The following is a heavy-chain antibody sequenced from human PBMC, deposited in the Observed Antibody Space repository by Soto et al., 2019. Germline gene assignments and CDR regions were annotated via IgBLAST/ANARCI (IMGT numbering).Heavy chain of an antibody. Sequence: GGSLRLSCAASGFTFSNAWMSWVRQAPGKGLEWVGRIKSKTDGGTTDYAAPVKGRFTISRDDSKNTLYLQMNSLKTEDTAVYYCTTDWVTKVSTTEPKNAFDIWGQGTMVTVSS. D-gene: IGHD4-17*01. CDR1: GFTFSNAW. CDR3: TTDWVTKVSTTEPKNAFDI. CDR2: IKSKTDGGTT. V-gene: IGHV3-15*01. J-gene: IGHJ3*02.